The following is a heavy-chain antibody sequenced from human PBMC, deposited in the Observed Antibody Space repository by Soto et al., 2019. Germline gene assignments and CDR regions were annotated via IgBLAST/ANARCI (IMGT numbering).Heavy chain of an antibody. V-gene: IGHV1-18*01. D-gene: IGHD3-9*01. CDR3: ARALYYDILTGSGPFDY. CDR1: GYTFTSYG. CDR2: ISAYNGNT. J-gene: IGHJ4*02. Sequence: WASVKVSCKASGYTFTSYGISWVRQAPGQGLEWMGWISAYNGNTNYAQKLQGRVTMTTDTSTSTAYMELRSLRSDDTAVYYCARALYYDILTGSGPFDYWGQGTLVTVSS.